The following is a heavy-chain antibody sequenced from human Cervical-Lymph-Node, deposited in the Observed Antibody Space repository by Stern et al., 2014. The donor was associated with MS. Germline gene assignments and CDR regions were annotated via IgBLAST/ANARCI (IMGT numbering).Heavy chain of an antibody. V-gene: IGHV7-4-1*02. J-gene: IGHJ4*02. CDR3: ARSPRYCHSTNC. CDR1: GYTFSSYS. CDR2: INTNNGNP. D-gene: IGHD2-2*01. Sequence: VQLVESGSELKKPGASVKVSCKASGYTFSSYSMNWVRQAPGQGLEWMGWINTNNGNPMYAQGFAGRFVFSLDTSVSTADLQISSLKAEDTAVYYCARSPRYCHSTNCWGQGTLVTVSS.